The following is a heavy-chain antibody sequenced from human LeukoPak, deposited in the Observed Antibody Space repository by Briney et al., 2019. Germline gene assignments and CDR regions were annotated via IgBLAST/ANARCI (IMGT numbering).Heavy chain of an antibody. CDR1: GXTFSSYG. CDR2: ISYDGSNK. J-gene: IGHJ4*02. CDR3: AKNWNYMDY. D-gene: IGHD1-1*01. V-gene: IGHV3-30*18. Sequence: GGSLRLSCAASGXTFSSYGMHWVRQAPGKGLERVAVISYDGSNKYYADSVKGRFTISRDNSKNTLYLQMNSLRAEDTAVYYCAKNWNYMDYWGQGTLVTVSS.